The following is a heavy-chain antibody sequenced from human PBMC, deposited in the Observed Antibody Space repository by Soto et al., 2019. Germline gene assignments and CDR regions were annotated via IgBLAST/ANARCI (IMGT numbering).Heavy chain of an antibody. J-gene: IGHJ3*02. Sequence: PSETLSLTCTVSGGSISSGGYYWSWIRQHPGKGLEWIGYIYYSGSTYYNPSLKSRVTISVDTSKNQFSLKLSSVTAADTAVYYCAMYCSSTSCHNDAFDIWGQGTMVTVSS. CDR2: IYYSGST. V-gene: IGHV4-31*03. CDR1: GGSISSGGYY. CDR3: AMYCSSTSCHNDAFDI. D-gene: IGHD2-2*01.